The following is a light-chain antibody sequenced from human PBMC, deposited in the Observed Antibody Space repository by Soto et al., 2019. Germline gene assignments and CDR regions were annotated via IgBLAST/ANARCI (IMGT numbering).Light chain of an antibody. J-gene: IGKJ5*01. Sequence: DIELTQAPSFLHASGGDRVSITCRVSLAFSSYLACSPQKPGRAPKLLIYAASTLQSGVPSRFSGSGSGTEFTLTITSLQPEDFATYYCQQLNSFPITFGQGTRLEIK. CDR3: QQLNSFPIT. V-gene: IGKV1-9*01. CDR1: LAFSSY. CDR2: AAS.